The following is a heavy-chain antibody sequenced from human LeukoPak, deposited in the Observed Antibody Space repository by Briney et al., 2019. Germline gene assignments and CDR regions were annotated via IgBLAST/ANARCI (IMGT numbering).Heavy chain of an antibody. Sequence: GGSLRLSCAASGFTFSSYGMHWVRQAPGKGLEWVAFIRYDGSNKYYADSVKGRFTISRDNSKNTLYLQMNSLRAEDTAVYYCAKDKSSSSSSGLKYYFDYWGQGTLVTVSS. CDR1: GFTFSSYG. D-gene: IGHD6-6*01. V-gene: IGHV3-30*02. CDR3: AKDKSSSSSSGLKYYFDY. CDR2: IRYDGSNK. J-gene: IGHJ4*02.